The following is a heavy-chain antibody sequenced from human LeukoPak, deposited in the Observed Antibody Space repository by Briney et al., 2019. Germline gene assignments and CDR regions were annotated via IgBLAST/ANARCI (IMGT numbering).Heavy chain of an antibody. CDR2: IFHSGST. CDR1: GGSISSSGYY. J-gene: IGHJ4*02. D-gene: IGHD6-13*01. CDR3: AKHFPRYSSTPEGNYFDY. Sequence: PSETLSLTCTVSGGSISSSGYYWGWIRQPPGKGLEWIGTIFHSGSTYYNPSLKSRVTILVDKSKNQFSLKRSSVTAADTALYYCAKHFPRYSSTPEGNYFDYWGQGTLVTVSS. V-gene: IGHV4-39*01.